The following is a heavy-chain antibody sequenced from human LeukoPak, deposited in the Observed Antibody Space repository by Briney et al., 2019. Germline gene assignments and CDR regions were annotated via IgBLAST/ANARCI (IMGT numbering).Heavy chain of an antibody. Sequence: GGSLRLSCAASGFTFSTYAMNWVRQAPGKGLEWVSGISGSADNTYYTDSVKGRFTISRDNSKDTLYLQMNSLRAEDTAVYYCAKERSSGVYRLFDYWGQGTLVTVSS. D-gene: IGHD3-22*01. CDR2: ISGSADNT. J-gene: IGHJ4*02. V-gene: IGHV3-23*01. CDR1: GFTFSTYA. CDR3: AKERSSGVYRLFDY.